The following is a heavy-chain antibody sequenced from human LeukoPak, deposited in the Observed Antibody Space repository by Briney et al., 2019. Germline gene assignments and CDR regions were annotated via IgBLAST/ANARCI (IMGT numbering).Heavy chain of an antibody. D-gene: IGHD6-13*01. V-gene: IGHV3-74*01. CDR3: ARGRGAAAEDY. Sequence: GGSLRRSCAASGFTFGTYWMHWVRQAPGKGLVWVSHINSDGSSTSYADSVKGRFTISRDNAKNTLYLQMNSLRAEDTAVYYCARGRGAAAEDYWGQGTLVTVSS. CDR1: GFTFGTYW. J-gene: IGHJ4*02. CDR2: INSDGSST.